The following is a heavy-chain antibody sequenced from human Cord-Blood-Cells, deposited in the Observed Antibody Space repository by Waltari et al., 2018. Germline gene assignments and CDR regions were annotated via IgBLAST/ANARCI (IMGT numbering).Heavy chain of an antibody. Sequence: QVQLVQSGAEVKKPGASVKVSCKASGYTFTGYYMHWVRQAPGQGLEWMGWINPKRGGTNYAQKFQGRVTMTRETSISTAYMELSRLRSDDTAVYYCARGLYYDILTGSADAFDIWGQGTMVTVSS. V-gene: IGHV1-2*02. CDR3: ARGLYYDILTGSADAFDI. CDR2: INPKRGGT. D-gene: IGHD3-9*01. J-gene: IGHJ3*02. CDR1: GYTFTGYY.